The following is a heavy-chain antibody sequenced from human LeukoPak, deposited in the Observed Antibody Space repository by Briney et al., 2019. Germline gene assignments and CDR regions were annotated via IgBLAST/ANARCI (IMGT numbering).Heavy chain of an antibody. V-gene: IGHV1-18*01. CDR3: ASVGDNVLRFLEWLTPFDY. Sequence: ASVKVSCKASGYTLTSYGISWVRQAPGQGLEWMGWISAYNGNTNYAQKLQGRVTMTTDTSTSTAYMELRSLRSDDTAVYYCASVGDNVLRFLEWLTPFDYWGQGTLVTVSS. J-gene: IGHJ4*02. D-gene: IGHD3-3*01. CDR2: ISAYNGNT. CDR1: GYTLTSYG.